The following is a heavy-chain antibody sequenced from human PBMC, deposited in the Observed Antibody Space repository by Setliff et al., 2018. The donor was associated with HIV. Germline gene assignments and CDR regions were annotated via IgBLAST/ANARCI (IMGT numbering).Heavy chain of an antibody. D-gene: IGHD3-9*01. J-gene: IGHJ6*03. CDR2: IFPGDSET. V-gene: IGHV5-51*01. Sequence: GESLKISCKDSGYSFPNDWIGWVRQMPGKGLEWVAIIFPGDSETRYSPSFEGQVTISADRSINTVYLQWSSLRASDTAIYYRTRHPLRPGIAGYFYFVDVWGTGTTVTVSS. CDR3: TRHPLRPGIAGYFYFVDV. CDR1: GYSFPNDW.